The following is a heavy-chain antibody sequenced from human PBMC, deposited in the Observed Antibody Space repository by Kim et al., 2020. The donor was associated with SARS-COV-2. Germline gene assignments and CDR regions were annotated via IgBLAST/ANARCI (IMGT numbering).Heavy chain of an antibody. Sequence: GGSLRRSCAASGFTFSSYAMSWVRQAPGKGLEWVSAISGSGGSTYYADSMKGRFTISRDNSKNTLYLQMNSLRAEDTAVYYCAKDKLLWFGELPNLFDYWGQGTLVTVSS. D-gene: IGHD3-10*01. J-gene: IGHJ4*02. CDR2: ISGSGGST. CDR1: GFTFSSYA. CDR3: AKDKLLWFGELPNLFDY. V-gene: IGHV3-23*01.